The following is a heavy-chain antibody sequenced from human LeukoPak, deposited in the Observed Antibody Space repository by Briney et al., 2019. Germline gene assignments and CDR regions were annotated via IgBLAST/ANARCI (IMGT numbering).Heavy chain of an antibody. CDR2: ISSSSSAI. Sequence: GGSLRLSCAASGFTFSSYSMNWVRQAPGKGLEWVSYISSSSSAIYYADSVKGRFTISRDNAKNSLYLQMNSLRAEDTAVYYCARDLPQQLVHFDYWGQGTLVTVSS. J-gene: IGHJ4*02. D-gene: IGHD6-13*01. CDR1: GFTFSSYS. CDR3: ARDLPQQLVHFDY. V-gene: IGHV3-48*01.